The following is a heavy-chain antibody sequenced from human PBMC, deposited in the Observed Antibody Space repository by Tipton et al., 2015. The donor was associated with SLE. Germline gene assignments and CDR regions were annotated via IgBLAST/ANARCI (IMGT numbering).Heavy chain of an antibody. CDR2: IKQDGSEK. Sequence: SLRLSCTAPGFTFSSYWMSWVRQAPGKGLEWVANIKQDGSEKNYVDSVKGRFIISRDNAKNSLSLQMNSLRAEDTAVYYCARDYDFWSGYWSYWGQGTLVTVSS. J-gene: IGHJ4*02. CDR3: ARDYDFWSGYWSY. D-gene: IGHD3-3*01. V-gene: IGHV3-7*01. CDR1: GFTFSSYW.